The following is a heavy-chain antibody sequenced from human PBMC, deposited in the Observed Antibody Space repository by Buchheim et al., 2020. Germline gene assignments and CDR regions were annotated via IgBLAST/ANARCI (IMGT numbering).Heavy chain of an antibody. CDR2: ISSSSSTI. CDR1: GFTFSSYS. CDR3: ARDAAYCGGDCYSGNFDY. V-gene: IGHV3-48*01. Sequence: EVQLVESGGGLVQPGGSLRLSCAASGFTFSSYSMNWVRQAPGKGLEWVSYISSSSSTIYYADSVKGRFTISRDNAKNSLYLQMNSLRAEDTAVYYCARDAAYCGGDCYSGNFDYWGQGTL. D-gene: IGHD2-21*01. J-gene: IGHJ4*02.